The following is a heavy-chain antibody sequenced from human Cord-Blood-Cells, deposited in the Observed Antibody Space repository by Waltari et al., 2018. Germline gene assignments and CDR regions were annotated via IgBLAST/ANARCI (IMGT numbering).Heavy chain of an antibody. CDR3: ARLKYSSRSFDY. J-gene: IGHJ4*02. Sequence: QVQLQESGPGLVKPSETLSLTCAVPGYSISSGYYWGWIRQPPGKGLEWIGSIYHSGSTYYNPSLKSRVTISVDTSKNQFSLKLSSVTAADTAVYYCARLKYSSRSFDYWGQGTLVTVSS. D-gene: IGHD6-13*01. V-gene: IGHV4-38-2*01. CDR1: GYSISSGYY. CDR2: IYHSGST.